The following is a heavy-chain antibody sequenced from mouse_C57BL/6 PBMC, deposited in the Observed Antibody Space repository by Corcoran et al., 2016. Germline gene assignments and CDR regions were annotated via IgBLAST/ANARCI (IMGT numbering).Heavy chain of an antibody. CDR3: ARVGSFSPHSAMDY. J-gene: IGHJ4*01. D-gene: IGHD6-1*01. Sequence: EVQLQQSGPELVKPGASVKISCKASGYTFTDYYMNWVKQSHGKSLEWIGDINPNNGGTSYNQKFKGKATLTVDKSSSTAYMELRSLTSEDSAVYYCARVGSFSPHSAMDYWGQGTSVTVSS. CDR2: INPNNGGT. V-gene: IGHV1-26*01. CDR1: GYTFTDYY.